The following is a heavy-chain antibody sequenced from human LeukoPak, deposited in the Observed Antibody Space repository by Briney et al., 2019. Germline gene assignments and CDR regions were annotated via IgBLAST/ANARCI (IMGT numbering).Heavy chain of an antibody. V-gene: IGHV3-23*01. J-gene: IGHJ4*02. D-gene: IGHD6-13*01. CDR1: GFTFSSHA. CDR3: AKDAGEGSGWYYFDY. CDR2: VSTSGATT. Sequence: GGSLRLSCAASGFTFSSHAMNWVRQAPGQGLEWVSTVSTSGATTYYADSVRGRFTISRDNFKNTVYLQMNSLRAEDTAVYYCAKDAGEGSGWYYFDYWGQGTLVTVSS.